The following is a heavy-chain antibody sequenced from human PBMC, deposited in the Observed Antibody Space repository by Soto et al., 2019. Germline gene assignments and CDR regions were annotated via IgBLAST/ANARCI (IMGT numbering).Heavy chain of an antibody. CDR3: AKSRYSDSSGDFYDY. D-gene: IGHD3-22*01. V-gene: IGHV3-23*01. CDR1: AFTFNNYA. Sequence: EVQLLESGGGLVQPGGSLSLSCAASAFTFNNYAMRWVRQAPGKGLEWVSGIGGSGRTTYYADSVKGRFTLSRDNSNNSLFLQMNSLRAEDTAVYYCAKSRYSDSSGDFYDYWGQGTLVTVSS. CDR2: IGGSGRTT. J-gene: IGHJ4*02.